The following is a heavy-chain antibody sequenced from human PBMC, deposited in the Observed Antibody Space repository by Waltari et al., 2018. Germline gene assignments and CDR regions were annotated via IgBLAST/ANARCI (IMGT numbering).Heavy chain of an antibody. CDR3: ARDLVVPDLGLGHYGMDV. J-gene: IGHJ6*02. D-gene: IGHD2-2*01. CDR1: GGSFSGYY. Sequence: QVQLQQWGAGLLKPSETLSLTCAVYGGSFSGYYWRWIRQPPGQGLEWIGEINHSGSTNYNPSLKSRVTISVDTSKNQFSLKLSSVTAADTAVYYCARDLVVPDLGLGHYGMDVWGQGTTVTVSS. CDR2: INHSGST. V-gene: IGHV4-34*01.